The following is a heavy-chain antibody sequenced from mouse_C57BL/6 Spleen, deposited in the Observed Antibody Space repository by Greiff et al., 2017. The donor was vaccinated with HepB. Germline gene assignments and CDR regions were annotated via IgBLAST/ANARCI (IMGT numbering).Heavy chain of an antibody. Sequence: VHLVESGPGLVAPSQSLSITCTVSGFSLTSYAISWVRQPPGKGLEWLGVIWTGGGTNYNSALKSRLSISKDNSKSQVFLKMNSLQTDDTARYYCARSYGKGDYAMDYWGQGTSVTVAS. CDR1: GFSLTSYA. J-gene: IGHJ4*01. D-gene: IGHD2-1*01. V-gene: IGHV2-9-1*01. CDR3: ARSYGKGDYAMDY. CDR2: IWTGGGT.